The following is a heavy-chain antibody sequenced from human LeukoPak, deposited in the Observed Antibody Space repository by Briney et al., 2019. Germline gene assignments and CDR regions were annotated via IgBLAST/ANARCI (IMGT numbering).Heavy chain of an antibody. CDR2: IYHSGST. J-gene: IGHJ1*01. D-gene: IGHD6-6*01. V-gene: IGHV4-59*01. Sequence: PSETLSLTRTVSGGSISTYYWNWLRQPPGKGLEWIGYIYHSGSTNYNPSLQSRVTISVDTSKNQFSLNLNSVTAADTAVYYCARGGAARLHFQNWGQGTLVTVSS. CDR3: ARGGAARLHFQN. CDR1: GGSISTYY.